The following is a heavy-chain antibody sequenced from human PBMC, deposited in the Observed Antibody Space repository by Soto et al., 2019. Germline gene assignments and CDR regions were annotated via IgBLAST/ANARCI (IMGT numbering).Heavy chain of an antibody. CDR2: INHSGST. V-gene: IGHV4-34*01. CDR1: CGSFSGYY. CDR3: ARVLGNDAFDI. Sequence: SETLSLTCAVYCGSFSGYYWSWIRQPPGKGLEWIGEINHSGSTNYNPSLKSRVTISVDTSKNQFSLKLSSVTTADTAVYYCARVLGNDAFDIWGQGTMVTVSS. J-gene: IGHJ3*02. D-gene: IGHD3-3*02.